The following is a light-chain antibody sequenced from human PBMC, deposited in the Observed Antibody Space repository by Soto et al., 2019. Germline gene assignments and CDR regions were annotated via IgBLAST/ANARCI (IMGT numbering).Light chain of an antibody. V-gene: IGKV1-12*01. CDR1: HNVSRW. Sequence: DVQMTQSPSSVSASVGDRVTITCRASHNVSRWLAWYQQKPGKAPNLLIYATSTLQSGVPSRFSGSGSETDFTLNITSLQPEDFATCYCQQTNSFPTFGGGTKVGIK. CDR2: ATS. J-gene: IGKJ4*01. CDR3: QQTNSFPT.